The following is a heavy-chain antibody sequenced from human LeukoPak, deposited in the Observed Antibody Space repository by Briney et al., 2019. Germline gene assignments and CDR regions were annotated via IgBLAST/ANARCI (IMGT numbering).Heavy chain of an antibody. CDR2: ISSSGDRT. V-gene: IGHV3-23*01. CDR3: AKDLPIIFIFGAFQH. Sequence: GESLRLSCAASGFTFSTYVMSWVRQAPGKGLEWVSTISSSGDRTYYADSVKGRFTITRDNSKNILFLQMNNLRAEATAVYSCAKDLPIIFIFGAFQHWGQGSLVTVSS. J-gene: IGHJ1*01. CDR1: GFTFSTYV. D-gene: IGHD3/OR15-3a*01.